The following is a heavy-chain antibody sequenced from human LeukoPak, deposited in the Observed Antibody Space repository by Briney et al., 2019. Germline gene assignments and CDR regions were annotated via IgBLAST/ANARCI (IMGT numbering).Heavy chain of an antibody. CDR2: INPNSGVT. V-gene: IGHV1-2*02. Sequence: ASVKVSCKASGGTFSSYAISWVRQAPGQGLEWMGWINPNSGVTNYAQKLQGRATITRDTSIDTAYMQLSRLRSDDTAVYYCAKDSYGDYEAPFHYYMDAWGRGTTVTVSS. D-gene: IGHD4-17*01. CDR3: AKDSYGDYEAPFHYYMDA. CDR1: GGTFSSYA. J-gene: IGHJ6*03.